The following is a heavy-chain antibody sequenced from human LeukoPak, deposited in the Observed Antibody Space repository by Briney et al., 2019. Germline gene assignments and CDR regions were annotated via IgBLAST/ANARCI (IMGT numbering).Heavy chain of an antibody. Sequence: PSETLSLTCTVSGGSISSSSYYWGWIRQPPGKGLEWIGSIYYSGGTYYNPSLKSRVTISVDTSKNQFSLKLSSVTAADTAVYYCARAVIAAIDYWGQGTLVTVSS. CDR2: IYYSGGT. CDR3: ARAVIAAIDY. D-gene: IGHD6-6*01. CDR1: GGSISSSSYY. J-gene: IGHJ4*02. V-gene: IGHV4-39*07.